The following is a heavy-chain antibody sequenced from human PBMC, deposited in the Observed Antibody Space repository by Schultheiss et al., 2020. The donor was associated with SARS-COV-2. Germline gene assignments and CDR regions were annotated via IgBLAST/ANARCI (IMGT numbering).Heavy chain of an antibody. D-gene: IGHD4-17*01. V-gene: IGHV1-18*01. CDR1: GYTFTSYG. CDR3: ARGGSDYGDLYYYYGMDV. J-gene: IGHJ6*02. CDR2: ISAYNGNT. Sequence: ASVKVSCKASGYTFTSYGISWVRQAPGQGLEWMGWISAYNGNTNYAQKLQGRVTMTTDTSTSTAYMELRSLRSDDTAVYYCARGGSDYGDLYYYYGMDVWGQGTTVTVSS.